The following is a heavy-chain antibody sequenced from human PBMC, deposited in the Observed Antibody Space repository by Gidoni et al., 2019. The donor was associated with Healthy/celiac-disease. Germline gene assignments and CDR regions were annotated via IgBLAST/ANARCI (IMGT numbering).Heavy chain of an antibody. CDR3: ARSGCSGGSCYSWTETFDY. CDR2: INHSGST. CDR1: GGSFSGYY. D-gene: IGHD2-15*01. J-gene: IGHJ4*02. Sequence: QVQLQQWGAGLLKPSETLSLTCAVDGGSFSGYYWSWIRQPPGKGLEWIGEINHSGSTNYNPSLKSRVTISVDTSKNQFSLKLSSVTAADTAVYYCARSGCSGGSCYSWTETFDYWGQGTLVTVSS. V-gene: IGHV4-34*01.